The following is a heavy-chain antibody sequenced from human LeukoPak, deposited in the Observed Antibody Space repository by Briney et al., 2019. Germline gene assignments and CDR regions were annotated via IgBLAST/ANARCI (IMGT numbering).Heavy chain of an antibody. CDR1: GGSISSYY. D-gene: IGHD3-3*01. V-gene: IGHV4-4*07. J-gene: IGHJ6*03. CDR3: ARDIPYDFWSGYPYYYYMDV. CDR2: IYTSGST. Sequence: SETLSLTCTVSGGSISSYYWSWIRQPAGKGLEWIGRIYTSGSTNYNPSLKSRVTMSVDTSKNQFSLKLSSVTAADTAVYYCARDIPYDFWSGYPYYYYMDVWGKGPRSPSP.